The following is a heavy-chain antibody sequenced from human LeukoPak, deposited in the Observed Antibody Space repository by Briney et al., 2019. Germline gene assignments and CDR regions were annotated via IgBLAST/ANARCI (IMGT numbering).Heavy chain of an antibody. CDR2: IDHSGST. CDR3: ARRVMTTVVTGGIDY. CDR1: GGSSSGYH. Sequence: SETLSLACAVYGGSSSGYHYTWIRQPPGKGLEWIGEIDHSGSTNYNPSLKSRVTISIDTSKNQFSLQLSSVTAADTAVYYCARRVMTTVVTGGIDYWGQGTLVTVSS. V-gene: IGHV4-34*01. J-gene: IGHJ4*02. D-gene: IGHD4-23*01.